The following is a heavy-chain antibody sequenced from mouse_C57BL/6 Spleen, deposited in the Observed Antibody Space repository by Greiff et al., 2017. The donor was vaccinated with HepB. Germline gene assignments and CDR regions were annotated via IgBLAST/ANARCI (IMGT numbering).Heavy chain of an antibody. CDR2: ISYDGSN. CDR3: ARGVTGTRFAY. J-gene: IGHJ3*01. Sequence: EVQVVESGPGLVKPSQSLSLTCSVTGYSITSGYYWNWIRQFPGNKLEWMGYISYDGSNNYNPSLKNRISITRDTSKNQFFLKLNSVTTEDTATYYCARGVTGTRFAYWGQGTLVTVSA. V-gene: IGHV3-6*01. D-gene: IGHD4-1*01. CDR1: GYSITSGYY.